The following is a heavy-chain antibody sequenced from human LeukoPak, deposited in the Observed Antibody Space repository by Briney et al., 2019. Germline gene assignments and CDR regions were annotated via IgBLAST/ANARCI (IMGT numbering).Heavy chain of an antibody. J-gene: IGHJ4*02. CDR2: IKRNTDGGTT. CDR3: TAYDGLTVRGDY. V-gene: IGHV3-15*01. Sequence: PGGSLRLSCAASGLTFTDAWMTWVRQAPGKGLQWVGRIKRNTDGGTTEYAVPLKGRFTISRDDSRNTVHLQNNSLKTEDTAVYYCTAYDGLTVRGDYWGQGTLVTVSS. D-gene: IGHD3-9*01. CDR1: GLTFTDAW.